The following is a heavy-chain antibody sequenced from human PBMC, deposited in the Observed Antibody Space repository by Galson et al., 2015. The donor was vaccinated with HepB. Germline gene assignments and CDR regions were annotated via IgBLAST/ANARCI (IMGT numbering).Heavy chain of an antibody. J-gene: IGHJ3*02. CDR3: AARAGSSGWYTTAFDI. V-gene: IGHV5-51*01. CDR1: GYSFTTYW. CDR2: IYPSNSDT. Sequence: QSGAEVKKPGESLKISCKGSGYSFTTYWIGWVRQMPGKGLEWMGIIYPSNSDTRYSPSFQDQVTISADKSISTAYLQWSSLKASDTAMYYCAARAGSSGWYTTAFDIWGQGTMVTVSS. D-gene: IGHD6-19*01.